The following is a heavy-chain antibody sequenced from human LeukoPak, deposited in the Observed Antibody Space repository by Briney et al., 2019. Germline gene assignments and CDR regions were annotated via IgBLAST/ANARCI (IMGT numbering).Heavy chain of an antibody. J-gene: IGHJ3*02. V-gene: IGHV4-31*03. CDR3: AMSPAFAAVDAFDI. CDR1: GGSISSGGYY. Sequence: SETLSLTCTVSGGSISSGGYYWSWIRQHPGKGLEWIGYIYYSGSTYYNPSLKSRVTISVDTSKNQFSLKLSSVTAADTAVYYCAMSPAFAAVDAFDIWGQGTMVTVSS. CDR2: IYYSGST. D-gene: IGHD3-3*02.